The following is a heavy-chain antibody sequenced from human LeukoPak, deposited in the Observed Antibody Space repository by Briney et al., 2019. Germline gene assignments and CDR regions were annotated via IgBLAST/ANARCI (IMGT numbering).Heavy chain of an antibody. CDR1: GFTFSTYA. CDR2: ISGSGGST. V-gene: IGHV3-23*01. CDR3: AKDALALVATAVGWFDP. J-gene: IGHJ5*02. Sequence: GGSLRLSCAASGFTFSTYAMSWVRQAPGKGLEWVSAISGSGGSTYYADSMKGRFTISRDNSKNTLYLQMNSLRAEDTAVYYCAKDALALVATAVGWFDPWGQGTLVTVSS. D-gene: IGHD5-12*01.